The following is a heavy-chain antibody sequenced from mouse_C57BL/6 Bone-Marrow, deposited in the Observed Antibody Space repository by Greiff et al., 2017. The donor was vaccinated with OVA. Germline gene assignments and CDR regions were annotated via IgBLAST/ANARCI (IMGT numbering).Heavy chain of an antibody. CDR3: TTCYYGNYGAMDY. Sequence: EVKLVESGAELVRPGASVKLSCTASGFNIKDDYMHWVKQRPEQGLEWIGWIDPENGDTEYASKFQGKATITADTSTNTAYLQLSSLTSEDTAVDYCTTCYYGNYGAMDYWGQGTSVTVSS. CDR2: IDPENGDT. J-gene: IGHJ4*01. V-gene: IGHV14-4*01. D-gene: IGHD2-1*01. CDR1: GFNIKDDY.